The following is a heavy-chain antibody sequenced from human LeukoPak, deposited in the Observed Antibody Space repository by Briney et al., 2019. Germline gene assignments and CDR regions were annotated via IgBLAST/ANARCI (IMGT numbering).Heavy chain of an antibody. CDR3: ARGRYCSADICSGGDAFDI. CDR2: VTGGGGTT. D-gene: IGHD2-15*01. CDR1: GFTFSSYG. J-gene: IGHJ3*02. V-gene: IGHV3-23*01. Sequence: GGSLRLSCAASGFTFSSYGMSWVRQAPGKGLEWVSTVTGGGGTTYYADSVKGRFTISRDNSKNTVYLQLNSLRADDTAVYYCARGRYCSADICSGGDAFDIWGQGTMVSVSS.